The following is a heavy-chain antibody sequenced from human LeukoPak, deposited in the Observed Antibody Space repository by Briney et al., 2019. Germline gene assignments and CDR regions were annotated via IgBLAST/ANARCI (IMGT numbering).Heavy chain of an antibody. J-gene: IGHJ5*02. D-gene: IGHD3-9*01. CDR1: GGSISSSSYY. CDR2: IYYSGST. V-gene: IGHV4-39*07. CDR3: AREFLQLRYFDWLPLPNNWFDP. Sequence: ASETLSLTCTVSGGSISSSSYYWGWIRQPPGKGLEWIGSIYYSGSTYYNPSLKSRVTISVDTSKNQFSLKLSSVTAADTAVYYCAREFLQLRYFDWLPLPNNWFDPWGQGTLVTVSS.